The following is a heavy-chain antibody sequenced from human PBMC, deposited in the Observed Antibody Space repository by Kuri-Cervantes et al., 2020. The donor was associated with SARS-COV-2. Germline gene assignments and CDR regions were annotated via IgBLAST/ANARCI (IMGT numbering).Heavy chain of an antibody. CDR2: IDWDDDK. V-gene: IGHV2-70*11. Sequence: SGPTLVKPTQTLTLTCTFSGFSLSTSGMCVSWVRQPPGKALEWLARIDWDDDKYYSTSLKTRLTISKDTSKNQVVLTMTNMDPVDTATYYCARFPVGASHFDYWGQGTLVTVSS. J-gene: IGHJ4*02. D-gene: IGHD1-26*01. CDR1: GFSLSTSGMC. CDR3: ARFPVGASHFDY.